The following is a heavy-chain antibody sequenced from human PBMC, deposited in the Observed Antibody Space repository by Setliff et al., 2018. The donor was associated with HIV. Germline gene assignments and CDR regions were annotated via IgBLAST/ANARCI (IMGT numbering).Heavy chain of an antibody. Sequence: SETLSLTCAVSGYSISSGYYWGWIRQPPGKGLEWIGSVFHSGSTYYNPSLKSRVTISADTSKKQFSLKLSSVTAADTAVYYCARLRYYDILTGYAFDYWGQGTLVTSPQ. CDR2: VFHSGST. CDR3: ARLRYYDILTGYAFDY. V-gene: IGHV4-38-2*01. CDR1: GYSISSGYY. D-gene: IGHD3-9*01. J-gene: IGHJ4*02.